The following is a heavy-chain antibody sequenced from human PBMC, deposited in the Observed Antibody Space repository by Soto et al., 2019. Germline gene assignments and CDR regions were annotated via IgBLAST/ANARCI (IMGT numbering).Heavy chain of an antibody. V-gene: IGHV3-30*18. CDR1: GFSFSTHV. J-gene: IGHJ4*02. CDR3: VKGLALMADN. D-gene: IGHD2-21*01. Sequence: PGGSLRLSCIDSGFSFSTHVMDWVRQAPGKGLEWVARILYDGSKEYYADSVKGRFTISRDNPKNTLFLQMDSLRVEDTAVYYCVKGLALMADNCGQGTPVTVSS. CDR2: ILYDGSKE.